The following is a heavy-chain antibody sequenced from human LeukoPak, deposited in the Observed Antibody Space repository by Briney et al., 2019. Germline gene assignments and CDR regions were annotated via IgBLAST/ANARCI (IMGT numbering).Heavy chain of an antibody. CDR2: ITSSGSAV. J-gene: IGHJ3*02. D-gene: IGHD5-24*01. Sequence: GGSLRLSCAASGFKFSDHYMSWIRPAPGKGLEWISHITSSGSAVYYADSVKGRFTISRDNAKTSPYLQMNSLRAEDTAVYYCAKEDGYNSNRVGWNAFDIWGQGTMVTVSS. CDR3: AKEDGYNSNRVGWNAFDI. CDR1: GFKFSDHY. V-gene: IGHV3-11*04.